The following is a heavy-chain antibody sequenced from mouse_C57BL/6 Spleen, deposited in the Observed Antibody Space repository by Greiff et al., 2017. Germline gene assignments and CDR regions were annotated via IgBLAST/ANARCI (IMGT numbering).Heavy chain of an antibody. J-gene: IGHJ2*01. D-gene: IGHD1-1*01. CDR1: GYTFTDYY. Sequence: VQLQQSGPVLVKPGASVKMSCKASGYTFTDYYMNWVKQSHGKSLEWIGVINPYNGGTSSNQKFQGKATLTVDKSPSTAFTELNSLTSKDSACYFCALPRFYGSSYSFDYWGQGTTLTVSS. CDR2: INPYNGGT. CDR3: ALPRFYGSSYSFDY. V-gene: IGHV1-19*01.